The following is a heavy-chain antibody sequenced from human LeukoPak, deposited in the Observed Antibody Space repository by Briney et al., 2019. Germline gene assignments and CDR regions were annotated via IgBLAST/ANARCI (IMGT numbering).Heavy chain of an antibody. CDR2: IKQDGSEK. Sequence: PGGSLRLSCAASGFTFSRYWMSWVRQAPGKGPEWVANIKQDGSEKYYVASVKGRFTIARDNAKNSLYLQMSSLRAEDTAVYYCARQGDVLRYFDWSRPNWFDPWGQGTLVTVSS. D-gene: IGHD3-9*01. V-gene: IGHV3-7*01. J-gene: IGHJ5*02. CDR1: GFTFSRYW. CDR3: ARQGDVLRYFDWSRPNWFDP.